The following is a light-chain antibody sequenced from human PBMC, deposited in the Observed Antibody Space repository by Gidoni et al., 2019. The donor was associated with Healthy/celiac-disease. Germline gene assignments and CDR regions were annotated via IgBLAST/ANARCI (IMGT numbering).Light chain of an antibody. J-gene: IGKJ2*01. CDR3: QQYYSTPYT. V-gene: IGKV4-1*01. CDR1: QSVLYSSNNKNY. CDR2: WAS. Sequence: IVMTQSPDSLAASLGERATINGKSSQSVLYSSNNKNYLAWYQQKPGQPPKLLIYWASTRESGVPDRFSGSGSGTDFTLTISSLQAEDVAVYYCQQYYSTPYTFGQGTKLEIK.